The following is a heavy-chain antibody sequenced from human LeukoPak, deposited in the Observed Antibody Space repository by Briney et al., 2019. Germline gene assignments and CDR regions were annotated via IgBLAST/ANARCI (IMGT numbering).Heavy chain of an antibody. CDR3: ARGFWSGYFDAFDI. D-gene: IGHD3-3*01. J-gene: IGHJ3*02. Sequence: SETLSLTCTVSGGSIRSSYYYWGWIRQPPGKGLEWIGSIYDSGSTYYNPSLKSRVTMSVDTAKKQFSLKLSSVTAADTAVYYCARGFWSGYFDAFDIWGQGTMVTVSS. CDR2: IYDSGST. CDR1: GGSIRSSYYY. V-gene: IGHV4-39*02.